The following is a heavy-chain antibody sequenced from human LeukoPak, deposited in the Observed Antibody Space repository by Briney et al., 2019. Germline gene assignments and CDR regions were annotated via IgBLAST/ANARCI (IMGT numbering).Heavy chain of an antibody. J-gene: IGHJ4*02. CDR1: GDSISSYY. D-gene: IGHD1-14*01. CDR2: IYSSGST. Sequence: PSETLSLTCTVSGDSISSYYWSWIRQPPGKGLEWIGSIYSSGSTYYNPSLKNRVSILVDTSKNQFSLKLSSVTAADTAVYYCTRGEPVGYFDYWGQGTLVTVSS. V-gene: IGHV4-39*07. CDR3: TRGEPVGYFDY.